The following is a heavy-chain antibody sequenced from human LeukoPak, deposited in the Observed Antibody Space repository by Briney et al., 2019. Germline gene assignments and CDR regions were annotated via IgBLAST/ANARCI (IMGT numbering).Heavy chain of an antibody. Sequence: GGSLRLSCAASGFTFSSYAMNWVRQAPGTGLESVSYISSSGSTIYYADSVKGRFTISRDNAKNSLYLQMNSLRAEDTAVYYCARFKYSSSDLDYWGQGTLVTVSS. J-gene: IGHJ4*02. CDR2: ISSSGSTI. V-gene: IGHV3-48*03. D-gene: IGHD6-6*01. CDR3: ARFKYSSSDLDY. CDR1: GFTFSSYA.